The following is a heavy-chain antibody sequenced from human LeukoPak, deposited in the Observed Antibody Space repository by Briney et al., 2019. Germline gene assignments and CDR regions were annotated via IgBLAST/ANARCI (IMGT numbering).Heavy chain of an antibody. CDR1: GGTFSSYG. CDR2: ISAYNGNT. J-gene: IGHJ5*02. Sequence: ASVKVSCKASGGTFSSYGISWVRQAPGQGLEWMGWISAYNGNTNYAQKLQGRVTMTTDTSTSTAYMELRSLRSDDTAVYYCARDYDFWSGYYTGIWFDPWGQGTLVTVSS. V-gene: IGHV1-18*01. D-gene: IGHD3-3*01. CDR3: ARDYDFWSGYYTGIWFDP.